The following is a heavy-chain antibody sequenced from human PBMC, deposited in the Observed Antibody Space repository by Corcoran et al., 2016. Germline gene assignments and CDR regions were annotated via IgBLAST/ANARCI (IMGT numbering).Heavy chain of an antibody. CDR1: GYTFTSYD. D-gene: IGHD6-13*01. CDR2: MNPNSGNT. V-gene: IGHV1-8*01. CDR3: ARGRWGVGSSYDWFDP. J-gene: IGHJ5*02. Sequence: QVQLVQSGAEVKKPGASVKVSCKASGYTFTSYDINWVRQATGQGLEWMGWMNPNSGNTGYAQKFQGRVTMTRNPSISTAYMELSSLRSEDTAVYYCARGRWGVGSSYDWFDPWGQGTLVTVSS.